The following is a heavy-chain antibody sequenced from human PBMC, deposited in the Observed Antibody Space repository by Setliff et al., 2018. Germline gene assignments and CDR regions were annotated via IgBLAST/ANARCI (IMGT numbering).Heavy chain of an antibody. V-gene: IGHV3-23*01. J-gene: IGHJ4*02. CDR1: GLTISNYA. Sequence: GGSLRLSCAASGLTISNYAMSWDRQAPGKGLEWVSAVSGSGGSTYYADSVKGRFTISRDNALNSLYLQMNGLRAEDTAVYYCARDGGHNSGGENDYWGPGTLVTVSS. CDR2: VSGSGGST. D-gene: IGHD6-19*01. CDR3: ARDGGHNSGGENDY.